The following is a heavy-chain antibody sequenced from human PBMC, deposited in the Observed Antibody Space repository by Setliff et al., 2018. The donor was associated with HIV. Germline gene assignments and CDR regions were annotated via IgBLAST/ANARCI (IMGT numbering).Heavy chain of an antibody. Sequence: TLSLTCAVSAYSISSGYYWGWIRQPPGKGLEWIGSIYHSGSTYYNPSLMSRVTISVDTSKNQFSLKLRSVTAAGTAVYYCARQWRDQYNSGVSTEYFQHWGLGTLVTVSS. J-gene: IGHJ1*01. V-gene: IGHV4-38-2*01. D-gene: IGHD3-22*01. CDR2: IYHSGST. CDR3: ARQWRDQYNSGVSTEYFQH. CDR1: AYSISSGYY.